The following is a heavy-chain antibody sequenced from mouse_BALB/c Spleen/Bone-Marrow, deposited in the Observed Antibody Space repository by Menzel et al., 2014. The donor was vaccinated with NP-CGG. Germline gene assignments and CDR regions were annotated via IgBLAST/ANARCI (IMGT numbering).Heavy chain of an antibody. Sequence: QVQLQQSGAELVKPGASVKLSCKASGYTFTSYYMYWVKQRPGQGLEWIGVINPSNGGTNFNEKFKSKATLTVDKASSTAYMQLSSLTSEDSAVYYCTRSDGYYVPHWYFDVWGAGTTVTVSS. CDR1: GYTFTSYY. D-gene: IGHD2-3*01. CDR2: INPSNGGT. CDR3: TRSDGYYVPHWYFDV. J-gene: IGHJ1*01. V-gene: IGHV1S81*02.